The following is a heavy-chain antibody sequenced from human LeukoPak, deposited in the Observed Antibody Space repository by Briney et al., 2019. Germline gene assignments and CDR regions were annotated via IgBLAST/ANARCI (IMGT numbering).Heavy chain of an antibody. D-gene: IGHD6-13*01. Sequence: SETLSLTCTVSGGSISSSSYYWGWIRQPPGKGLEWIGSIYYSGSTYYNPSLKSRVTISVDTSRNQFSLKLSSVTAADTAVYYCARQDPQLVLQPPHWFDPWGQGTLVTVSS. CDR3: ARQDPQLVLQPPHWFDP. CDR2: IYYSGST. V-gene: IGHV4-39*01. J-gene: IGHJ5*02. CDR1: GGSISSSSYY.